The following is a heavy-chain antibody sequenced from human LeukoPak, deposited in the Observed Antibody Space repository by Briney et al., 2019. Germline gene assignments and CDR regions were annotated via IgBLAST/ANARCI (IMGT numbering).Heavy chain of an antibody. D-gene: IGHD3-10*01. CDR3: ARNYGSGSYYPDAFDI. Sequence: GASVKASCKASGYTFTSYDITWVRQVSGQGLEWMGWMNPNSGNTDYAQKFQGRVTITRNTSISTAYMELSSLRAEDTAVYYCARNYGSGSYYPDAFDIWGQGTMVTVSS. CDR2: MNPNSGNT. CDR1: GYTFTSYD. J-gene: IGHJ3*02. V-gene: IGHV1-8*03.